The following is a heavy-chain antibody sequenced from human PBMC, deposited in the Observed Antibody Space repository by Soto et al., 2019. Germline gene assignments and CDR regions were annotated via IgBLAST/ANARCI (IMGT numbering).Heavy chain of an antibody. CDR3: ARDAPPLYGDYDFDY. CDR1: GYTFTSYG. D-gene: IGHD4-17*01. J-gene: IGHJ4*02. Sequence: WASVKVSCKASGYTFTSYGISWVRQAPGQGLEWMGWISAYNGNTNYAQKLQGRVTMTTDTSTSTAYMELRSLRSDDTAVYYCARDAPPLYGDYDFDYWGQGTLVTVSS. V-gene: IGHV1-18*01. CDR2: ISAYNGNT.